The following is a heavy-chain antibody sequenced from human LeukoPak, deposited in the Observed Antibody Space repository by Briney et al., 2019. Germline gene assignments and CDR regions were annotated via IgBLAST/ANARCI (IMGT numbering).Heavy chain of an antibody. D-gene: IGHD3-3*01. CDR1: GYSISSGYY. CDR3: ARAPGFWSGYWDY. Sequence: PSETLSLTCTVSGYSISSGYYWGWIRPPPGKGLEWIGYIYYSGSTYYNPSLKSRVTISVDTSKNQFSLKLSSVTAADTAVYYCARAPGFWSGYWDYWGQGTLVTVSS. CDR2: IYYSGST. J-gene: IGHJ4*02. V-gene: IGHV4-30-4*08.